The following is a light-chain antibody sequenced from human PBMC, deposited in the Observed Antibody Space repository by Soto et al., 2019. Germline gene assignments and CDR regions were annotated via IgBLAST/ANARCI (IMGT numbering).Light chain of an antibody. Sequence: QSALTQPASVSDSPGQSITISCTGTSSDIGGSDHVSWYRQYPGEAPKLIIYDVANRPSGVSHRFSDSKSGNTASLIISGLQRDDEADYYCVSFTTSRSYVFGTGTKLTVL. V-gene: IGLV2-14*03. J-gene: IGLJ1*01. CDR1: SSDIGGSDH. CDR3: VSFTTSRSYV. CDR2: DVA.